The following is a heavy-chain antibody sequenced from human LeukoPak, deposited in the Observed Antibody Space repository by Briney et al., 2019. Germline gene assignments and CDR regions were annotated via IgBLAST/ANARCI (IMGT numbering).Heavy chain of an antibody. J-gene: IGHJ3*02. CDR1: GFTFSSYG. CDR2: IWYDGSNK. D-gene: IGHD6-19*01. Sequence: GRSLRLSCAASGFTFSSYGMHWVRQAPGKGLEWVAVIWYDGSNKYYADSVKGRFTISRDNSKNTLYLQMKSLRAEDKSVVDFAKEKGAHDSSGWYEGAFDIWGQGTMATVSS. V-gene: IGHV3-33*06. CDR3: AKEKGAHDSSGWYEGAFDI.